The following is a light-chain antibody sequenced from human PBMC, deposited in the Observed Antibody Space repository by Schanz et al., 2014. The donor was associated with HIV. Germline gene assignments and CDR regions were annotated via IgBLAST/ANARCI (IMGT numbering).Light chain of an antibody. V-gene: IGLV2-14*02. Sequence: QSALTQPASVSGSPGQSITISCTGANSDVGSYNLLSWYQQHPGKAPKLMIYDVSDRPSGVPDRFSGSKSGTSASLAISGLQSADEAEYYCAAWDDSLNGVVFGGGTKLTVL. CDR1: NSDVGSYNL. CDR2: DVS. CDR3: AAWDDSLNGVV. J-gene: IGLJ2*01.